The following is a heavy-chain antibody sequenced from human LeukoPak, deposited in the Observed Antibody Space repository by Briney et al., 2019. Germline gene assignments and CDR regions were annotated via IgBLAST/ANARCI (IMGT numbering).Heavy chain of an antibody. CDR2: INPNSGGT. CDR1: GYTFTGYY. D-gene: IGHD6-13*01. Sequence: GASVKVSCKASGYTFTGYYMHWVRQAPGQGLEWMGWINPNSGGTNYAQKFQGWVTMTRDTSISTAYMELSRLRSDDTAVYYCARGQQLVYYYYYYGMDVWGQGTTVTVSS. CDR3: ARGQQLVYYYYYYGMDV. V-gene: IGHV1-2*04. J-gene: IGHJ6*02.